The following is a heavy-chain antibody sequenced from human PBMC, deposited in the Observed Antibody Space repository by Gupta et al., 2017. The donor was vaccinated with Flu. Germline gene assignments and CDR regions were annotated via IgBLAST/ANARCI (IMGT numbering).Heavy chain of an antibody. V-gene: IGHV3-23*01. D-gene: IGHD3-22*01. CDR1: GFTFSSYA. Sequence: EVQLLESGGGLVQPGGSLRLSCAASGFTFSSYAMRWVRQAPGKGLEWVSAISGSGGSTYYADSVKGRFTISRDNSKNTLYLQMNSLRAEDTAVYYCAKDLIRGYDSSGSELDYWGQGTLVTVSS. J-gene: IGHJ4*02. CDR2: ISGSGGST. CDR3: AKDLIRGYDSSGSELDY.